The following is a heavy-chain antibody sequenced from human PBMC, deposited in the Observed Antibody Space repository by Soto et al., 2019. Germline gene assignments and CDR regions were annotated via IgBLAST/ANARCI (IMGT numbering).Heavy chain of an antibody. CDR3: ARDFVVGAITYYYYGMDV. D-gene: IGHD2-21*01. J-gene: IGHJ6*02. CDR2: IIPIFGTA. Sequence: GASVKVSCKASGGTFSSYAISWVRQAPGQGLEWMGEIIPIFGTANYAQKFQGRVTITADESTSTAYMELSSLRAEDTAVYYCARDFVVGAITYYYYGMDVWGQGTTVTVSS. CDR1: GGTFSSYA. V-gene: IGHV1-69*13.